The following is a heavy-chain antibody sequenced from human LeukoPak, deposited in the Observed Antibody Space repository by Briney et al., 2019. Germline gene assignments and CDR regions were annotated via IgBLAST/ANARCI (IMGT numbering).Heavy chain of an antibody. V-gene: IGHV3-23*01. Sequence: GGSLRLSCAASGSTFRSHAMSWVRQAPGKGLEWVSSINGGKGSNTYYADSVKGRFTITRDNAKNSLYLQMNSLRAEDAAVYYCASSSSSSVRMVTTEFAFDIWGQGTMVTVSS. CDR1: GSTFRSHA. J-gene: IGHJ3*02. CDR2: INGGKGSNT. CDR3: ASSSSSSVRMVTTEFAFDI. D-gene: IGHD6-6*01.